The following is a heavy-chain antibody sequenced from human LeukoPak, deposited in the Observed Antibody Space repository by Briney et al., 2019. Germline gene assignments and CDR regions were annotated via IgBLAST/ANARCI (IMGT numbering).Heavy chain of an antibody. J-gene: IGHJ4*02. Sequence: GGSLRLSCAASGFTFSSYAMHWVRQAPGKGLEYVSAISSNGGSTYYANSVKGRFTISRDNSKNTLYLQMGSLRAEDMAVYYRASPAVTGYWGQGTLVTVSS. CDR2: ISSNGGST. CDR3: ASPAVTGY. D-gene: IGHD2-2*01. CDR1: GFTFSSYA. V-gene: IGHV3-64*01.